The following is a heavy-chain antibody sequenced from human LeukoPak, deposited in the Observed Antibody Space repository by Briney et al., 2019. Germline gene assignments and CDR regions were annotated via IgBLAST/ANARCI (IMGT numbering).Heavy chain of an antibody. V-gene: IGHV5-51*01. J-gene: IGHJ4*02. CDR2: IYPGDSDT. CDR1: GYSLTNYW. Sequence: GESLKISCKGSGYSLTNYWISWVRQMPGKGLEWMGIIYPGDSDTRYSPSFQGQVTISADKSITTAYLQWSSLKASDTAMYYCARSLARYDGFDYWGQGTLVTVSS. CDR3: ARSLARYDGFDY. D-gene: IGHD3-3*01.